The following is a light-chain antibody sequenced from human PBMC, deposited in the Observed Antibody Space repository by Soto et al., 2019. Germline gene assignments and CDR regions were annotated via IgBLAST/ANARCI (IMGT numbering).Light chain of an antibody. J-gene: IGKJ1*01. CDR2: GAS. V-gene: IGKV3-20*01. CDR3: HQYGTSPRT. Sequence: EIVLTQSPGTLSLSPGERATLSCRASQSVSSSYLAWYQQKPGQAPRLLIYGASSRATGVPDRFSGSGSGTDFNLTISRLEPEDFAVYYCHQYGTSPRTFGQGTKVDIK. CDR1: QSVSSSY.